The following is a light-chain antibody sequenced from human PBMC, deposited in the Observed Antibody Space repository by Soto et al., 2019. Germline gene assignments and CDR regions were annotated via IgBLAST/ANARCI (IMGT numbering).Light chain of an antibody. J-gene: IGKJ4*01. CDR1: QSISSSF. V-gene: IGKV3-20*01. CDR2: GAS. Sequence: DIVLTQSPGTLSLSPGERATLSCRASQSISSSFLAWYQQKPGQAPRLLIYGASDRATGIPDRFSGSGSGTDFTLTISRLEPEDFAVYYCQQYDTSPRTFGGGTKVDI. CDR3: QQYDTSPRT.